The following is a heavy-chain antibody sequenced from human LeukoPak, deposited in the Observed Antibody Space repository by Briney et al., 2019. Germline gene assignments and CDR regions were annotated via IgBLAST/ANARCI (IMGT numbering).Heavy chain of an antibody. Sequence: GGSLRLSCAASGFTFANTWMHWVRQAPGNGLVWVSLINNDGSATNYADSVKGRFTISRDNAKNTVYLQMNSLRAEDTAVYYRAIGGTYGSGSWGRGTLVTVSS. J-gene: IGHJ4*02. D-gene: IGHD3-10*01. CDR1: GFTFANTW. CDR2: INNDGSAT. V-gene: IGHV3-74*01. CDR3: AIGGTYGSGS.